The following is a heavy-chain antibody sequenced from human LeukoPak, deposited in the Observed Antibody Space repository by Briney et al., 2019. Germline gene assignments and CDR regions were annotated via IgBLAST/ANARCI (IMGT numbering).Heavy chain of an antibody. CDR1: AYRFSDYY. D-gene: IGHD6-6*01. CDR3: ARGWRINSSGGFVDP. CDR2: ISPNSGGT. Sequence: GASVKVSCMASAYRFSDYYLHWVRQAPGQGLQWMGWISPNSGGTNYAQKFQGRVTMTRDTSISTVYMELNRLTSDDTAVYYCARGWRINSSGGFVDPWGQGTLVTVYS. J-gene: IGHJ5*02. V-gene: IGHV1-2*02.